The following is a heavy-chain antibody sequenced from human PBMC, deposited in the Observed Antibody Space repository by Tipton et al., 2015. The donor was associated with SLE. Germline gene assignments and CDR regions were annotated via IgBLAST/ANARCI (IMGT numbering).Heavy chain of an antibody. V-gene: IGHV4-59*12. CDR1: GGSIRSYY. CDR3: AGGDCGGDCYTDFYGMDV. J-gene: IGHJ6*02. CDR2: IYYSGST. Sequence: TLSLTCTVSGGSIRSYYWSWIRQPPGKGLEWIGYIYYSGSTNYNPSLKSRVTIPVDTSKNQFSLKLSSVTAADTAVYYCAGGDCGGDCYTDFYGMDVWGHGTTVTVSS. D-gene: IGHD2-21*01.